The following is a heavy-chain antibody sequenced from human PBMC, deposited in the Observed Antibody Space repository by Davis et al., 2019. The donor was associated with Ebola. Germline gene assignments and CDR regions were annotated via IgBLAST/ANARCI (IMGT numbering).Heavy chain of an antibody. D-gene: IGHD4-17*01. CDR3: ARSATVRFYMDV. CDR2: ISATGADT. J-gene: IGHJ6*03. V-gene: IGHV3-23*01. Sequence: PGGSLRLSCEASGFTFRNYAMTWVRQAPGKGLEWVSAISATGADTYYADSVKGRFTISRDNANNTLHLQMNTVKAEDRAVYYCARSATVRFYMDVWGKGTTVAVSS. CDR1: GFTFRNYA.